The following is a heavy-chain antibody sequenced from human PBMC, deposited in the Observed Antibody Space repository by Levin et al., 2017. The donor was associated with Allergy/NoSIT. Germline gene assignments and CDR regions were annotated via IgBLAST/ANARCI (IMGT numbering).Heavy chain of an antibody. CDR3: ARDQSVVVVAAAFDY. V-gene: IGHV3-30-3*01. CDR1: GFTFSSYA. Sequence: GESLKISCAASGFTFSSYAMHWVRQAPGKGLEWVAVISYDGSNKYYADSVKGRFTISRDNSKNTLYLQMNSLRAEDTAVYYCARDQSVVVVAAAFDYWGQGTLVTVSS. D-gene: IGHD2-15*01. J-gene: IGHJ4*02. CDR2: ISYDGSNK.